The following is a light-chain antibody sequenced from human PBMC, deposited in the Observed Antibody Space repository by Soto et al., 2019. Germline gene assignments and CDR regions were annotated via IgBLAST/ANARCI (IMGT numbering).Light chain of an antibody. CDR2: DAS. Sequence: AIHLTQSPSSLSASVGDRVTITCRASHGISSALAWYQHKPGRPPRVLIYDASSLQSGVPSRFSGSESGTECTLTISSLQPEDSATYYCQQLNSYPFTFGQGTRLEIK. CDR1: HGISSA. J-gene: IGKJ5*01. V-gene: IGKV1-13*02. CDR3: QQLNSYPFT.